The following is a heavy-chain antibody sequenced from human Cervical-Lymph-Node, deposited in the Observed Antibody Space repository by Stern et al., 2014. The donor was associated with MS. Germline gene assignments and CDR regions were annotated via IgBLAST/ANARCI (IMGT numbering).Heavy chain of an antibody. J-gene: IGHJ3*01. V-gene: IGHV3-53*01. D-gene: IGHD3-3*01. CDR1: GFTVSKNY. CDR2: IYTAGST. Sequence: VQLVESGGGLIQPGGSLRLSCAAPGFTVSKNYMSWVRQAPGKGLEWVSLIYTAGSTYYAGSVKGLFTISRDSSKNMLFLKRNSLRAEDTAMYYCARAIFGVNTAAMAPDAFDSWGQGTMVTVSS. CDR3: ARAIFGVNTAAMAPDAFDS.